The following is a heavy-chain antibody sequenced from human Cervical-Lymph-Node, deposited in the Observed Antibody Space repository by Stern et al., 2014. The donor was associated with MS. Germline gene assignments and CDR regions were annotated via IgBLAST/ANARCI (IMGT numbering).Heavy chain of an antibody. Sequence: VQLEESGAEVKKPGASVKVSCKASGGTFSSYAISWVRQAPGQGLEWMGGIIPIFGTANYAQKFQGRVTMTADESTSTAYMELSSLRSEDTAVYYCARVWRDGDYGHDAFDIWGQGTMVTVSS. CDR1: GGTFSSYA. CDR3: ARVWRDGDYGHDAFDI. CDR2: IIPIFGTA. J-gene: IGHJ3*02. V-gene: IGHV1-69*01. D-gene: IGHD4-17*01.